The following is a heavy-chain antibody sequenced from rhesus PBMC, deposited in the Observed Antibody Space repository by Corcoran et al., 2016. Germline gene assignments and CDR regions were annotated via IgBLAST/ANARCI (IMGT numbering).Heavy chain of an antibody. Sequence: QLQLQESGPGLVKPSETLSLPCAVSGGSIRSSYWSWIRRAPWTGLEWIGYIDVRVNRTNNKPAHKSRGTLSGDTAKNQFYLKLSAVTAADTAVYDCAREASSSSYVEGYFEVWGQGALVTVSS. V-gene: IGHV4-169*02. CDR2: IDVRVNRT. CDR1: GGSIRSSY. D-gene: IGHD6-43*01. J-gene: IGHJ1*01. CDR3: AREASSSSYVEGYFEV.